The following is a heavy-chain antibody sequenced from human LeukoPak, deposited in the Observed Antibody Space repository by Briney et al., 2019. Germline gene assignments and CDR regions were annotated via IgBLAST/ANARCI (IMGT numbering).Heavy chain of an antibody. CDR1: GYTFTGYY. D-gene: IGHD2-2*01. V-gene: IGHV1-2*02. J-gene: IGHJ3*02. Sequence: ASVKVSCKASGYTFTGYYMHWVRQAPGQGLEWMGWINPNSGGTNYVQKFQGGVTMTRDTSISTAYMELSRLRSDDTAVYYCARDNQLLDDAFDIWGQGTMVTVSS. CDR2: INPNSGGT. CDR3: ARDNQLLDDAFDI.